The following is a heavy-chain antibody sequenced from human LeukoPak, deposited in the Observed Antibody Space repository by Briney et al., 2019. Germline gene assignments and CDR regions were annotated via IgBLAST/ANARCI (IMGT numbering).Heavy chain of an antibody. V-gene: IGHV3-15*01. CDR2: IKSKTDGCKT. D-gene: IGHD3-22*01. Sequence: GGSLRLSCAASGFTFSNAWMSWVRQAPGKGLEWVGRIKSKTDGCKTDYPAPVKVRINISRDDSKNTLYLQMNSLKTEDTAVYYCTTGPNNYYDSSGYSYYYYGMDVWGQGTTVTVSS. J-gene: IGHJ6*02. CDR1: GFTFSNAW. CDR3: TTGPNNYYDSSGYSYYYYGMDV.